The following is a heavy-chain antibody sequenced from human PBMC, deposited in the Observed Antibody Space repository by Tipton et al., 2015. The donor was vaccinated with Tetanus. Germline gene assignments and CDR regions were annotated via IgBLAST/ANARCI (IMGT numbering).Heavy chain of an antibody. CDR1: GYTFTHYG. CDR2: ISPFNDNI. V-gene: IGHV1-18*01. Sequence: QLVQSGAEVKKPGASVKVSCKASGYTFTHYGVNWVRQAPGQGLEWLGWISPFNDNINYAEKFQGRLTMTTDRSTSTVSMALRSLRSDDTAAYYCARGRGLGPHEFFEHWGQGTLVIVSS. J-gene: IGHJ5*02. CDR3: ARGRGLGPHEFFEH. D-gene: IGHD3-10*01.